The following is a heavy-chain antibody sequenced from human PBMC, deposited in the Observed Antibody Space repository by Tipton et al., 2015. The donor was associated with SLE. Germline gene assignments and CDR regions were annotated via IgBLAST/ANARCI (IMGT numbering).Heavy chain of an antibody. Sequence: GSLRLSCTASQFTFSSYSMNWVRQAPGKGLEWVSTISSSSRYIYYADSVRGRFTTSRDNAKNSLYLQMDSLRAEDTAVYFCARDNIDLWSGFRQYYFDYWGQGTLVTVSS. CDR3: ARDNIDLWSGFRQYYFDY. V-gene: IGHV3-21*01. J-gene: IGHJ4*02. CDR1: QFTFSSYS. D-gene: IGHD3-3*01. CDR2: ISSSSRYI.